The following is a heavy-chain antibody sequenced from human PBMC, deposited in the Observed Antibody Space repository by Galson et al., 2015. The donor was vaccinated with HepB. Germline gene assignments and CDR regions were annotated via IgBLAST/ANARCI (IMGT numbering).Heavy chain of an antibody. J-gene: IGHJ6*03. CDR1: GGTFSSYA. Sequence: SVKVSCKASGGTFSSYAISWVRQAPGQGLEWMGGIIPIFGTANYAQKFQGRVTITADESTSTAYMELSSLRSEDTAVYYCASKRNIVVVPAAIFYYYYYMDVWGKGTTVTVSS. D-gene: IGHD2-2*01. CDR3: ASKRNIVVVPAAIFYYYYYMDV. V-gene: IGHV1-69*13. CDR2: IIPIFGTA.